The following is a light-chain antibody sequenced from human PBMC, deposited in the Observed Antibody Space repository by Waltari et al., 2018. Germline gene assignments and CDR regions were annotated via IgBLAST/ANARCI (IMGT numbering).Light chain of an antibody. CDR2: DVN. Sequence: QPASVSGSPGQSITISCAGTNSDIGYYNFVSWYPKHPGKAPKLRIFDVNRWPSGVSHRFSGSKAGNTASLTFSGLQAEDEADYFCASYTSTNTVLFGGWTKVTVL. CDR3: ASYTSTNTVL. CDR1: NSDIGYYNF. J-gene: IGLJ2*01. V-gene: IGLV2-14*03.